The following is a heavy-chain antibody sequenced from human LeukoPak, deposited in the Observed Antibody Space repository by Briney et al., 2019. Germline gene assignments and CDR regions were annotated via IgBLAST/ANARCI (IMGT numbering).Heavy chain of an antibody. CDR1: GGSFSGYY. Sequence: SGTLTLTCAVYGGSFSGYYWSWIRQPPGKGLEWIGEINHSGSTNYNPSLKSRVTISVDTSKNQFSLKLSSVTAADTAVYYCARVGYYDSSGSNGDYWGQGTLVTVSS. V-gene: IGHV4-34*01. D-gene: IGHD3-22*01. CDR3: ARVGYYDSSGSNGDY. J-gene: IGHJ4*02. CDR2: INHSGST.